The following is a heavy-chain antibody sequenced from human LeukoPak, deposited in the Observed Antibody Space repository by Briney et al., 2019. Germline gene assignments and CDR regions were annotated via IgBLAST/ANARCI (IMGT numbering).Heavy chain of an antibody. CDR2: IYYSGST. CDR1: GGSISSGGYY. J-gene: IGHJ6*02. V-gene: IGHV4-31*03. CDR3: ARGDSSSLGYYGMDV. D-gene: IGHD6-13*01. Sequence: SETLSLTCTVSGGSISSGGYYWSWIRQHPGKGLEWIGYIYYSGSTYYNPSLKSRVTISVDTSKNQFSLKLSSVTAADTAVYYCARGDSSSLGYYGMDVWGQGTTVTVSS.